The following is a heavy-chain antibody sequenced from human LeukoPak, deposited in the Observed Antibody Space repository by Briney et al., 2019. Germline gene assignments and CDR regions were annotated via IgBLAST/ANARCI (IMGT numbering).Heavy chain of an antibody. CDR3: ARGGGYYGSGSPCLDY. D-gene: IGHD3-10*01. J-gene: IGHJ4*02. V-gene: IGHV4-34*01. CDR2: INHSGST. CDR1: GGSFSGYY. Sequence: PETLSLTCAVYGGSFSGYYWSWIRQPPGKGLEWIGEINHSGSTNYNPSLKSRVTISVDTSKNQFSLKLSSVTAADTAVYCCARGGGYYGSGSPCLDYWGQGTLVTVSS.